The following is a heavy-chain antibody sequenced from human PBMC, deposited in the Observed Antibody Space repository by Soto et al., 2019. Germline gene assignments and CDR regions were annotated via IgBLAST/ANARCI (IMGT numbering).Heavy chain of an antibody. D-gene: IGHD3-22*01. CDR2: ISAYNGNT. V-gene: IGHV1-18*01. Sequence: ASVKVSCKASGYIFTSYGISWVRQAPGQGLEWMGWISAYNGNTNYAQKFQGRVTMTTDTSTSTAYMELSRLRSDDTAVYYCARSRRGVYYYDSSGYYYFDYWGQGTLVTVSS. J-gene: IGHJ4*02. CDR1: GYIFTSYG. CDR3: ARSRRGVYYYDSSGYYYFDY.